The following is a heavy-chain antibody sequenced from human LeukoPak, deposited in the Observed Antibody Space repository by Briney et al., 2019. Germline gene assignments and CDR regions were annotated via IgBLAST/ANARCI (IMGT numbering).Heavy chain of an antibody. Sequence: GGSLRLSCAASGFTFSSYEMNWVRQAPGKGLEWVSYISSSGSTIYYADSVKGRFTISRDNAKNSLYLQMNSLRAEDTAVYYCARAGPYYDILTGYYPPKGLVDYRGQGTLVTVSS. CDR3: ARAGPYYDILTGYYPPKGLVDY. CDR1: GFTFSSYE. V-gene: IGHV3-48*03. D-gene: IGHD3-9*01. J-gene: IGHJ4*02. CDR2: ISSSGSTI.